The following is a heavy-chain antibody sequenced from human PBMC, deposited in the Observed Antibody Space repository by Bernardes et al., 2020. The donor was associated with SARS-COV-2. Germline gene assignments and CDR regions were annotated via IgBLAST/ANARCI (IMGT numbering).Heavy chain of an antibody. D-gene: IGHD3-22*01. CDR3: ARDGPGYYDSSGYYYYYYGMDV. Sequence: GGSLRLSCAASGFTFSSYWMSWVRQAPGKGLEWVANIKQDGSEKYYVDSVKGRFTISRDNAKNSLYLQMNSLRAEDTAVYYCARDGPGYYDSSGYYYYYYGMDVWGQGTTVPVSS. CDR1: GFTFSSYW. V-gene: IGHV3-7*01. CDR2: IKQDGSEK. J-gene: IGHJ6*02.